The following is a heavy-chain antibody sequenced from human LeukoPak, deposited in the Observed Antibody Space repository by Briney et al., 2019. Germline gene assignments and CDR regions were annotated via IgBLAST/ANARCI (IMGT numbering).Heavy chain of an antibody. CDR1: GGTFSNYA. CDR2: IIPIVETA. J-gene: IGHJ6*03. CDR3: TTDPRITVAGTGYYYYYMDV. Sequence: SVKVSCKASGGTFSNYALNWVRQAPGQGLEWLGGIIPIVETANYAQKFQGRVTISTDESTSTVFMELHSLRSEDTAVYYCTTDPRITVAGTGYYYYYMDVWGKGTTVTVSS. V-gene: IGHV1-69*05. D-gene: IGHD6-19*01.